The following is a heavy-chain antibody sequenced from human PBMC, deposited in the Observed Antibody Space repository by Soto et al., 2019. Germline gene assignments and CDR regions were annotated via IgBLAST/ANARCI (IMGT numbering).Heavy chain of an antibody. CDR3: ARAMAYYYDSRALYSGPDAFDI. CDR2: INSDGSST. V-gene: IGHV3-74*01. D-gene: IGHD3-22*01. CDR1: GFTFSSYW. Sequence: RLSCAASGFTFSSYWMHWVRQAPGKGLVWVSRINSDGSSTSYADSVKGRFTISRDNAKNTLYLQMNSLRAEDTAVYYCARAMAYYYDSRALYSGPDAFDIWGRGTMVTVSS. J-gene: IGHJ3*02.